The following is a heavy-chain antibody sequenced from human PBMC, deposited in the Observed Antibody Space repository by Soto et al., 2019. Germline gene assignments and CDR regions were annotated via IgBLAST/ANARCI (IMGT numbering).Heavy chain of an antibody. D-gene: IGHD2-21*02. J-gene: IGHJ1*01. Sequence: PGGSLRLSCAASGFTFSSYSMNWVRQAPGKGLEWVSYISSSSSTIYYADSVKGRFTISRDNAKNSLYLQMNSLRAEDTALYYCAKDAYCGGDCYPSDGYNYAEYFQHWGQGTLVTVSS. CDR1: GFTFSSYS. V-gene: IGHV3-48*01. CDR2: ISSSSSTI. CDR3: AKDAYCGGDCYPSDGYNYAEYFQH.